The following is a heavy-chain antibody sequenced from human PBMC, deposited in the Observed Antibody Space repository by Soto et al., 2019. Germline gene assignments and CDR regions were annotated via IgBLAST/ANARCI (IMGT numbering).Heavy chain of an antibody. J-gene: IGHJ4*02. CDR1: GGSFSGYY. CDR2: INHSGST. CDR3: ARMVKDYGDYVGHPNYFDY. Sequence: QVQLQQWGAGLLKPSETLSLTCAVYGGSFSGYYWSWIRQPPGKGLEWIGEINHSGSTNYNPSLKSRVTISVDTSKNQFSLKLSSVTAADTAVYYCARMVKDYGDYVGHPNYFDYWGQGTLVTVSS. D-gene: IGHD4-17*01. V-gene: IGHV4-34*01.